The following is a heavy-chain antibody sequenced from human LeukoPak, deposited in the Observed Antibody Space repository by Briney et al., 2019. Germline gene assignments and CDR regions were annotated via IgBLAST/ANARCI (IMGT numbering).Heavy chain of an antibody. Sequence: GGSLRFSCAASGFTFSSYSMNWVRQAPGKGLEWVSSISSSSSYIYYADSVKGRFTISRDNAKNSLYLQMNSLRAEDTAVYYCARDYDILTGHDAFDIWGQGTMVTVSS. CDR1: GFTFSSYS. J-gene: IGHJ3*02. V-gene: IGHV3-21*01. CDR2: ISSSSSYI. D-gene: IGHD3-9*01. CDR3: ARDYDILTGHDAFDI.